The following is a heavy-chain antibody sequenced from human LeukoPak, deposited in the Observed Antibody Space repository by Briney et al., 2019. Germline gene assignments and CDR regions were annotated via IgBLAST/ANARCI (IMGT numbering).Heavy chain of an antibody. D-gene: IGHD3-22*01. J-gene: IGHJ4*02. CDR3: AGLVGRYSSGLYYYYFDY. Sequence: PSGTLSLTCTVSGDSINSLDLWSWVRQPPGKGLEWIGEMYLGGTTHSNPSVKSRVTISIDKSKNQFFLNLSSVTAADTAVYYCAGLVGRYSSGLYYYYFDYWGQGPLVTVSS. V-gene: IGHV4-4*02. CDR2: MYLGGTT. CDR1: GDSINSLDL.